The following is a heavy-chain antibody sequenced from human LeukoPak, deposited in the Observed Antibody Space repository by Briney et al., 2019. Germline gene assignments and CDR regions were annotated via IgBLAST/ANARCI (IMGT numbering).Heavy chain of an antibody. D-gene: IGHD1-26*01. V-gene: IGHV4-34*01. Sequence: SETLSLTCTVYGGSFSGYYWSWIRQPPGKGLEWIGEINHSGSTNYNPSLKSRVTISVDTSKNQFSLTLSSVTAADTAVYYCARDQFGGSYYFDCRGQGTLVTVSS. J-gene: IGHJ4*02. CDR3: ARDQFGGSYYFDC. CDR1: GGSFSGYY. CDR2: INHSGST.